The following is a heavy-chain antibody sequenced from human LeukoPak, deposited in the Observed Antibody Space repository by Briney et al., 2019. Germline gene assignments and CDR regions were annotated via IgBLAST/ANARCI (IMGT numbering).Heavy chain of an antibody. CDR3: ARDRFMAIRGSFRYYYYYGMDV. V-gene: IGHV3-30-3*01. Sequence: GGSLRLSCAASGFTVRSNYMSWVRQAPGKGLEWVAVISYDGSNKYYADSVKGRFTISRDNSKNTLYLQMNSLRTEDTAVYYCARDRFMAIRGSFRYYYYYGMDVWGQGTTVTVSS. J-gene: IGHJ6*02. D-gene: IGHD3-16*02. CDR1: GFTVRSNY. CDR2: ISYDGSNK.